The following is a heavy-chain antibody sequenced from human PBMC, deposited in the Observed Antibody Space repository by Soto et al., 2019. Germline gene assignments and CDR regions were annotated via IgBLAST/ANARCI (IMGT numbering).Heavy chain of an antibody. CDR3: ATGSRSSTSDAFDV. J-gene: IGHJ3*01. D-gene: IGHD2-15*01. CDR1: GDSISSSIYH. CDR2: IYHSGST. V-gene: IGHV4-39*07. Sequence: PSETLSLTCTVSGDSISSSIYHWGWIRQPSGKGLDWIGYIYHSGSTYYNPSLKSRVTISVDRSKNQFSLKLNSVTAADTAVYFCATGSRSSTSDAFDVWGQGTMVTVSS.